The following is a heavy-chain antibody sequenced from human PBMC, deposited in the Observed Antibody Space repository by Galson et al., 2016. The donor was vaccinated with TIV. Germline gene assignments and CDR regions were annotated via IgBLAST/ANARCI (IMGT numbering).Heavy chain of an antibody. CDR1: GNSLNELV. CDR2: FDPEVSKT. CDR3: ATVAWFPGLSLDN. J-gene: IGHJ4*02. D-gene: IGHD2/OR15-2a*01. V-gene: IGHV1-24*01. Sequence: SVKVSCKVSGNSLNELVIHWVRQAPGKGLEWMGGFDPEVSKTVYAQMLQGRVTMAADTSRNTAYMELGRLRSEDTAVYYCATVAWFPGLSLDNWGQGTLVTVSS.